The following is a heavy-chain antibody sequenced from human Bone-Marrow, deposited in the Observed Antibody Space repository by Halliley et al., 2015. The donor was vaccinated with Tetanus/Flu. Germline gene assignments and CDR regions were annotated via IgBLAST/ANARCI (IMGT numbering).Heavy chain of an antibody. D-gene: IGHD6-19*01. J-gene: IGHJ4*02. V-gene: IGHV3-74*01. Sequence: SLRLSCAASGFTFSSSYWVHWVRQAPGKGLVWVSCMKTDGTITNYADSVKGRFTISRDNVKNTMYLEMNSLRAEDTAVYYCARSSGWIIDYWGQGTLVTVSS. CDR1: GFTFSSSYW. CDR3: ARSSGWIIDY. CDR2: MKTDGTIT.